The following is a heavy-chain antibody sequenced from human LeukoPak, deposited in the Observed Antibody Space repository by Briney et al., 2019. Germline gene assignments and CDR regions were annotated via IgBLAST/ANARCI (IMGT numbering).Heavy chain of an antibody. CDR2: ISSSSSYM. CDR3: AKTLHCTGTSCSGYFDY. J-gene: IGHJ4*02. V-gene: IGHV3-21*01. Sequence: PGGSLRLSCAASGFTFSSYSMNWVRQAPGKGLEWVSSISSSSSYMYYADSVKGRFTISRDNSKNTLYLQMNSLRAEDTTVYYRAKTLHCTGTSCSGYFDYWGQGTLVSVSS. CDR1: GFTFSSYS. D-gene: IGHD2-2*01.